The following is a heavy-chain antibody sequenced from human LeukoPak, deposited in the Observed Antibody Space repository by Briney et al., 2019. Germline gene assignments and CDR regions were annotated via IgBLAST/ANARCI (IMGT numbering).Heavy chain of an antibody. CDR1: SGSISSSSYC. V-gene: IGHV4-39*01. J-gene: IGHJ4*02. CDR2: IYYSGST. D-gene: IGHD4-17*01. Sequence: SETLSLTCTVSSGSISSSSYCWGSIRQPPGKGLEWIGCIYYSGSTYYSPSLKSRVTIHVDTSKNQFSLKLSPVTAADTGVYYCARPYGAAGLDWGQGTLVTVSS. CDR3: ARPYGAAGLD.